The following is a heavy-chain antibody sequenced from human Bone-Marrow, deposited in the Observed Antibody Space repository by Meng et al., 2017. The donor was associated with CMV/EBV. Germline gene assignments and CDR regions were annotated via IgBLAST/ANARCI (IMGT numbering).Heavy chain of an antibody. CDR3: ARAGQAAAGLLYYFDL. CDR1: DTFTGHY. Sequence: DTFTGHYLYWVRQAPGQGPEWMGWISPHSGDTNYAQKFQGRVTLTRDTSISTAYMELISLRSDDTAVYFCARAGQAAAGLLYYFDLWGQGTLVTVSS. CDR2: ISPHSGDT. V-gene: IGHV1-2*02. D-gene: IGHD6-13*01. J-gene: IGHJ4*02.